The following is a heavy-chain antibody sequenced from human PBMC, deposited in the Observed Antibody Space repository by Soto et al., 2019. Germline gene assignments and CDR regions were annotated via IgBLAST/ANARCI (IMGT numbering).Heavy chain of an antibody. V-gene: IGHV3-33*01. CDR2: IWYDGSNK. CDR1: GFIFSSYG. CDR3: ASSIC. J-gene: IGHJ4*02. Sequence: PGGSLRLSCXASGFIFSSYGMHWVRQAPGKGLEWVAVIWYDGSNKNYADSVKGRFTITRDNSKNTLYLQMNSLRAEDTAVYYCASSICWGQGTLVTVSS.